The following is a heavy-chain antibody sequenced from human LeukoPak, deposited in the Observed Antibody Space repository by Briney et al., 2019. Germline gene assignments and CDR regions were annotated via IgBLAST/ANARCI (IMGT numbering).Heavy chain of an antibody. Sequence: ASVKVSRKSSAYTFTTYGISWVRQAPGQGLEWMGWISAYNGNTNYAQKFQGRFTMTTDTSTSTAYMELRSLRSEDTAVYYCATVRGTDPLVPGYYYMDVWGKGTTVTVSS. D-gene: IGHD2-2*01. CDR2: ISAYNGNT. J-gene: IGHJ6*03. V-gene: IGHV1-18*01. CDR1: AYTFTTYG. CDR3: ATVRGTDPLVPGYYYMDV.